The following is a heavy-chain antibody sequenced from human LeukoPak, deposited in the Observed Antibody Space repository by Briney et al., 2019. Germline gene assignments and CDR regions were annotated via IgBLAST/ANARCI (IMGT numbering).Heavy chain of an antibody. CDR3: ARGDYYDIPNRMRYYYYGMDV. V-gene: IGHV4-34*01. CDR1: GGSFSGYY. Sequence: PSETLSLTCAVYGGSFSGYYWSWIRQPPGKGLEWIGEINHSGGTNYNPSLKSRVTISVDTSKNQFSLKLSSVTAADTAVYYCARGDYYDIPNRMRYYYYGMDVWGQGTTVTVSS. J-gene: IGHJ6*02. CDR2: INHSGGT. D-gene: IGHD3-22*01.